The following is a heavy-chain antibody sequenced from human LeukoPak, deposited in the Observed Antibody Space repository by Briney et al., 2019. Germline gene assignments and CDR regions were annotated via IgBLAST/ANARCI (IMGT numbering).Heavy chain of an antibody. J-gene: IGHJ4*02. D-gene: IGHD2-8*02. CDR1: GFTFSSYGM. CDR2: IYHSGST. Sequence: GSLRLSCAASGFTFSSYGMSWVRQPPGKGLEWIGEIYHSGSTNYNPSLKSRVTISVDKSKNQFSLKLSSVTAADTAVYSCARDWGTGIFDYWGQGTLVTVSS. V-gene: IGHV4-4*01. CDR3: ARDWGTGIFDY.